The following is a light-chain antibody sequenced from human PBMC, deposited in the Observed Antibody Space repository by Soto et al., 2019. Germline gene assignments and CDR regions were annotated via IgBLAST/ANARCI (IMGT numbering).Light chain of an antibody. CDR1: QSISSY. V-gene: IGKV1-39*01. J-gene: IGKJ5*01. Sequence: DIQMTQSPSSLSASVGDRVTITCRASQSISSYLNWYQQKPGKAPKLLIYAASSLQSGVPSRFSGSGSGTDFTLTINSLQPEDFATYYCQQSYSTPTITFAQGTRLEIK. CDR2: AAS. CDR3: QQSYSTPTIT.